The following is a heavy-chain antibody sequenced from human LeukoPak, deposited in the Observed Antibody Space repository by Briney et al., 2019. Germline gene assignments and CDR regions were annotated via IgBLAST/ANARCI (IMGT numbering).Heavy chain of an antibody. Sequence: GGSLRLSCAASGFTFSSYAMSWVRQAPGKGLEWVTAISGSGGSTYYADSVKGRFTISRDNSKNTLYLQMNSLRAEDTAVYYCAKDQGGGAGSYISPNYFDYWGPGTLVTVSS. CDR2: ISGSGGST. J-gene: IGHJ4*02. CDR1: GFTFSSYA. D-gene: IGHD1-26*01. CDR3: AKDQGGGAGSYISPNYFDY. V-gene: IGHV3-23*01.